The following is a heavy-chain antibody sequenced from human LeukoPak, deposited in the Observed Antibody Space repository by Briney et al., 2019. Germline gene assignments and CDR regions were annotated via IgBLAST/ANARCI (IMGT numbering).Heavy chain of an antibody. D-gene: IGHD3-10*01. V-gene: IGHV3-66*01. CDR3: ASPSYYGLESEATDI. CDR2: IYSGGST. CDR1: GFTVSSNY. Sequence: PGGSLRLPCAASGFTVSSNYMSWVRQAPGKGLEWVSVIYSGGSTYYAGSVKGRFTISRDNSKNTLYLQMNSLRAEDTAVYYCASPSYYGLESEATDIWGQGTMVTVSS. J-gene: IGHJ3*02.